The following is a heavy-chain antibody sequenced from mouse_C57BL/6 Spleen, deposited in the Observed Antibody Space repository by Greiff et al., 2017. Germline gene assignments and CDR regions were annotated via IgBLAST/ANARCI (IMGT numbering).Heavy chain of an antibody. Sequence: QVQLQQSGPELVKPGASVKISCKASGYAFSSSWMNWVKQRPGKGLEWIGRIYPGDGDTNYNGKFKGKATLTADKSSSTAYMQLSSLTSEDSAVYFWAREAGGAMDYWGQGTSVTVSS. CDR2: IYPGDGDT. CDR3: AREAGGAMDY. CDR1: GYAFSSSW. J-gene: IGHJ4*01. V-gene: IGHV1-82*01.